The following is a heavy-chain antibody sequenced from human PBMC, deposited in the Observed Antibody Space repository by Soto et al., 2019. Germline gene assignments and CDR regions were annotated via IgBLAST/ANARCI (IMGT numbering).Heavy chain of an antibody. J-gene: IGHJ2*01. Sequence: QVQLVQSGAEVKKPGASVKVSCKASGYTFSNYAMLWVRQAPGQRLEWMGWIDAGNGNTTYSQKFQGRVTITRDTSASTAYMELSSLRSEDTAVYYCARIVPEGFPGGSPYWYFDLWGRGTLVTVSS. CDR3: ARIVPEGFPGGSPYWYFDL. CDR1: GYTFSNYA. D-gene: IGHD3-16*01. V-gene: IGHV1-3*01. CDR2: IDAGNGNT.